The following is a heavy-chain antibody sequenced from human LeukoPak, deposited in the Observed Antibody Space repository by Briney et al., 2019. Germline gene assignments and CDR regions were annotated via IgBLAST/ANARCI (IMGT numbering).Heavy chain of an antibody. J-gene: IGHJ6*02. CDR3: ARDYDFWSGYFGARGMDV. CDR1: GFTFSDYY. CDR2: ISRSGSTI. D-gene: IGHD3-3*01. V-gene: IGHV3-11*01. Sequence: GGSLRLSCAASGFTFSDYYMSWIRQAPGKGLEWVSYISRSGSTIYYAHSLKGRFTISRDTSKNSLSLQLNPLRAEDTAVYYCARDYDFWSGYFGARGMDVWGQRTTVTVSS.